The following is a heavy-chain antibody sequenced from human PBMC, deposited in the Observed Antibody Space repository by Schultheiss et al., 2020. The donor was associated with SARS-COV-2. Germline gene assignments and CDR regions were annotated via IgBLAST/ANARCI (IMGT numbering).Heavy chain of an antibody. CDR3: ARVEKDIVVSVVYYYYYGMDV. D-gene: IGHD2-2*01. J-gene: IGHJ6*02. Sequence: GGSLRLSCAASGFTVSSNEMSWVRQAPGKGLVWVSRINSDGSSTSYADSVKGRFTISRDNAKNSLYLQMNSLRAEDTAVYYCARVEKDIVVSVVYYYYYGMDVWGQGTTVTVSS. V-gene: IGHV3-74*01. CDR1: GFTVSSNE. CDR2: INSDGSST.